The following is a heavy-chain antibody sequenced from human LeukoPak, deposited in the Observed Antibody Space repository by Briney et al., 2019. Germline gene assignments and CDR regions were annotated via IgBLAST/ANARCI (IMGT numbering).Heavy chain of an antibody. V-gene: IGHV3-21*01. CDR3: ARDPYSGLYGNDYYYYMDV. J-gene: IGHJ6*03. Sequence: GGSLRLSCAASGFTFSDYNMNWVRQAPGKAMEWVSSITSIGTYIFYADSVKGRFTISRDNAKNSLYLQMDSLGPEDTAVYYCARDPYSGLYGNDYYYYMDVWGKGTTVTVSS. D-gene: IGHD1-26*01. CDR1: GFTFSDYN. CDR2: ITSIGTYI.